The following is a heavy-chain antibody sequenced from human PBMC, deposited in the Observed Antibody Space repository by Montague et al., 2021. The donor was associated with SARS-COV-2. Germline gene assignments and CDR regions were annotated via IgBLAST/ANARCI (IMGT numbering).Heavy chain of an antibody. V-gene: IGHV4-34*01. CDR1: GTSFSGYY. Sequence: SETLSLTCAVHGTSFSGYYWNWIRQPPGKGLEWIGVINHGGSTKYSPSLKSRLTISVDTSKNQFSLKLTSVAAADTAVYYCARLRDGVVPSPILGVGPDYSYSYMDGWGRGTTVTVSS. D-gene: IGHD2-15*01. CDR3: ARLRDGVVPSPILGVGPDYSYSYMDG. CDR2: INHGGST. J-gene: IGHJ6*03.